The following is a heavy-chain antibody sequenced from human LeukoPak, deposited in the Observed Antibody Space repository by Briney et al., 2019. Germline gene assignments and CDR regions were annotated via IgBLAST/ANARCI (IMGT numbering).Heavy chain of an antibody. CDR1: GYTFTNYG. Sequence: GASVKVSCKASGYTFTNYGISWVRQAPGQGLEWMGGIIPIFGTANYAQKFQGRVPITADESTSTAYMELSSLRSEDTAVYYCARQRTLYSGSYSASDYWGQGTLVTVSS. CDR3: ARQRTLYSGSYSASDY. J-gene: IGHJ4*02. D-gene: IGHD1-26*01. V-gene: IGHV1-69*13. CDR2: IIPIFGTA.